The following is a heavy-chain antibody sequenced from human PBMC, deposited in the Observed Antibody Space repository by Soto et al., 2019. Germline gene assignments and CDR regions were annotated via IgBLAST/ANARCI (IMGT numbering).Heavy chain of an antibody. V-gene: IGHV3-21*01. Sequence: PGGSLRLSCAASGFTFSSYSMNWVRQAPGKGLEWVSSISSSSSYIYYADSVKGRFTISRDNAKNSLYLQMNSLRAEDTAVYYCARDVQVVVPAARAFDIWGQGTMVTVSS. CDR1: GFTFSSYS. J-gene: IGHJ3*02. CDR3: ARDVQVVVPAARAFDI. CDR2: ISSSSSYI. D-gene: IGHD2-2*01.